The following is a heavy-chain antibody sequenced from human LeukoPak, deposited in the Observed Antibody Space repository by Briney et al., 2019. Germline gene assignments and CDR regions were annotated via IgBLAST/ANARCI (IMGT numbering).Heavy chain of an antibody. CDR2: INPNSGGT. V-gene: IGHV1-2*02. CDR1: GYTITLYF. D-gene: IGHD3-22*01. J-gene: IGHJ4*02. CDR3: AIELNYDSSGYYFDL. Sequence: ASVKVSCKASGYTITLYFMHWVRQAPGQGLEWMGWINPNSGGTNYAQKFQGRVTMTRDTSISTAYMELSRLRSDDTAVYYCAIELNYDSSGYYFDLWGRGPVLSVSS.